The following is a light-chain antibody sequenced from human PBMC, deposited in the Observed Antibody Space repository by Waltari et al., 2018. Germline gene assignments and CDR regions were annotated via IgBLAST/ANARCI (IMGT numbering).Light chain of an antibody. Sequence: QSALTQPASVSGSPGQSITISCTGTSSDVGGYNYVSWYQQHPGKAPKLIIYEVSNRPAGVSGPFSGSKSGNTASLTISGLQAEDEADYFCGSYTLINTIVVFGTGTKVTVL. J-gene: IGLJ1*01. CDR1: SSDVGGYNY. CDR3: GSYTLINTIVV. CDR2: EVS. V-gene: IGLV2-14*01.